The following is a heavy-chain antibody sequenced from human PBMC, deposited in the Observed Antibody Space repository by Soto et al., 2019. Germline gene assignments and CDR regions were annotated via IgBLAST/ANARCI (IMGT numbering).Heavy chain of an antibody. Sequence: EVQLLESGGGLVQPGGSLRLSCAASGFMFSGYAMTWVRQAPGKGLEWVSGISGTTGSTDYADSVKGRFTISRDNSRNTLYLQMHSLRAVDTAIYYCAREDGGSPFDYWGPGTLVTVSS. J-gene: IGHJ4*02. CDR3: AREDGGSPFDY. CDR1: GFMFSGYA. V-gene: IGHV3-23*01. D-gene: IGHD1-26*01. CDR2: ISGTTGST.